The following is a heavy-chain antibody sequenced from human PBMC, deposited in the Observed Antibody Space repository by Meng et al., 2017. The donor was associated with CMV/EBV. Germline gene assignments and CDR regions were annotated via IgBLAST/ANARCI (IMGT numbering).Heavy chain of an antibody. J-gene: IGHJ4*02. D-gene: IGHD6-13*01. V-gene: IGHV4-39*07. CDR2: IYYSGST. CDR1: GGSISSSSYY. CDR3: ARDRDMYSSSWYPFDS. Sequence: SETLSLTCTVSGGSISSSSYYWGWIRQPPGKGLEWIGSIYYSGSTYYNPSLKSRVTISVDTSKNQFSLKLSSVTAADTAVYYCARDRDMYSSSWYPFDSWGQGTLVTVSS.